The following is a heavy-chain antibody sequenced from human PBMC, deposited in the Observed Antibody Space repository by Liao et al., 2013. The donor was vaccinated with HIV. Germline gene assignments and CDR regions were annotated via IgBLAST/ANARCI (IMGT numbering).Heavy chain of an antibody. V-gene: IGHV4-30-4*08. Sequence: QVQLQESGPGLVKPSQTLSLTCTVSGDPISSGDYYWNWIRQPPGKGLEWIGYIYYTGSTYNNPSLTSRVSISVDTSKNQFSLKLNSVTAADTAVYYCARGISRKDIVMGYGYFDLWGRGTLVTVSS. CDR1: GDPISSGDYY. J-gene: IGHJ2*01. CDR3: ARGISRKDIVMGYGYFDL. CDR2: IYYTGST. D-gene: IGHD5-12*01.